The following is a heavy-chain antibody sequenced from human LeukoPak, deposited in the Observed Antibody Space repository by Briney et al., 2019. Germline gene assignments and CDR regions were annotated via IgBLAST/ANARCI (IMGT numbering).Heavy chain of an antibody. D-gene: IGHD3-22*01. CDR1: GYTFTSYY. CDR2: INPSGGST. Sequence: ASVKVSCKASGYTFTSYYMHWVRQAPGQGLEWMGIINPSGGSTSYAQKFQGRVTMTGDTSTSTVYMELSSLRSEDTAVYYCARVGYSYDSSGYYGFDYWGQGTLVTVSS. J-gene: IGHJ4*02. CDR3: ARVGYSYDSSGYYGFDY. V-gene: IGHV1-46*01.